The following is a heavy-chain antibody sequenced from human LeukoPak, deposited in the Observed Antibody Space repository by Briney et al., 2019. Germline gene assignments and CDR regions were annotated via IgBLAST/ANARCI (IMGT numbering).Heavy chain of an antibody. CDR2: IYYSGST. CDR1: GGSISRSNYY. CDR3: ARERITMVRGVPGPIDP. J-gene: IGHJ5*02. V-gene: IGHV4-39*07. Sequence: SETLSLTCTVSGGSISRSNYYWGWIRQPPGKGLEWIGSIYYSGSTYYNPSLKSRVTISVDTSKNQFSLKLSSVTAADTAVYYCARERITMVRGVPGPIDPWGQGTLVTVSS. D-gene: IGHD3-10*01.